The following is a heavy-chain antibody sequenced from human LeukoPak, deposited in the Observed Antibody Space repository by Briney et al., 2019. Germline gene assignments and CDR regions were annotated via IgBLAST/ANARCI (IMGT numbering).Heavy chain of an antibody. CDR3: ARAGGYSYGYGYYYYGMDV. D-gene: IGHD5-18*01. J-gene: IGHJ6*02. V-gene: IGHV3-53*01. Sequence: PGGSLRLSCAASGLTGSHNYVSWVRQAPGKGLEWVSVIYSGGSTYYADSVKGRFTISRDNSKNTLYLQMNSLRAEDTAVYYCARAGGYSYGYGYYYYGMDVWGQGTTVTVSS. CDR2: IYSGGST. CDR1: GLTGSHNY.